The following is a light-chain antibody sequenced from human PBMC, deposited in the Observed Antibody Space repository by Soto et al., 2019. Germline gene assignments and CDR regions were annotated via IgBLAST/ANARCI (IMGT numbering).Light chain of an antibody. V-gene: IGKV3-20*01. CDR3: QQYANLPT. CDR2: DVS. Sequence: IELTQSPCTLSLSPGDRATLSCRASQSVRSNYLAWYQNTPGQPHRILIYDVSTRATDIPDRFSGSASGTDFTLTISRLEHEDFAFYYCQQYANLPTFGQGTRLEI. CDR1: QSVRSNY. J-gene: IGKJ5*01.